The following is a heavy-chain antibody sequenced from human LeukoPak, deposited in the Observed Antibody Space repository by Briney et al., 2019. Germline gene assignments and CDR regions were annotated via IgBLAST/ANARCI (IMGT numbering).Heavy chain of an antibody. CDR1: GGSISSYY. V-gene: IGHV4-4*07. J-gene: IGHJ5*02. CDR2: TYTSGST. Sequence: PSETLSLTCTVSGGSISSYYWSWIRQPAGKGLEWIGRTYTSGSTNYNPSLKSRVTMSVDTSKNQFSLKLSSVTAADTAVYYCARDEVAAAYNWFDPWGQGTLVTVSS. D-gene: IGHD6-13*01. CDR3: ARDEVAAAYNWFDP.